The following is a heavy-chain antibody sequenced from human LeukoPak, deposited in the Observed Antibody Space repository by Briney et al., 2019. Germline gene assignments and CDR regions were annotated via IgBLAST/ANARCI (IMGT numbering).Heavy chain of an antibody. Sequence: ASVKVSCKASGYTFSNYEINWVRQASGQGLEWMGWMNPNSGNTGYAQKFQGRVTMTRNTSISTDYMELSSLRSEDTAVYYCARVGSLLLWFGDNWFDPWGQGTLVTVSS. CDR3: ARVGSLLLWFGDNWFDP. J-gene: IGHJ5*02. CDR1: GYTFSNYE. CDR2: MNPNSGNT. D-gene: IGHD3-10*01. V-gene: IGHV1-8*02.